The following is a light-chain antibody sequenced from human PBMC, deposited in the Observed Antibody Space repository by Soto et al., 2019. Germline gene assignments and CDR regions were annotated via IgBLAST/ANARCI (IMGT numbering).Light chain of an antibody. Sequence: DIQLTQSPSFLSASVGDRVTITCRASQGISSYLAWYQQKPGKAPKLLIYAASTLQSGVPSRFSGSGSGTEFTLTLSSLQPEDFATYYSQQLNSYPLTFGPGTKVDIK. CDR2: AAS. CDR1: QGISSY. CDR3: QQLNSYPLT. J-gene: IGKJ3*01. V-gene: IGKV1-9*01.